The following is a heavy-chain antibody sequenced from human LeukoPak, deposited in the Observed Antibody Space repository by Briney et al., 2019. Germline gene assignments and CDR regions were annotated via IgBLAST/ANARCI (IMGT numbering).Heavy chain of an antibody. CDR3: ARHPKFFDFWSGYYSDY. Sequence: ASVKVSCKASGYTFTSYDINWARQATGQGLEWMGWMNPNSGNTGYAQKFQGKVTMTRNTSISTAYMELSSLRSEDTAVYYCARHPKFFDFWSGYYSDYWGQGTLVTVSS. CDR2: MNPNSGNT. CDR1: GYTFTSYD. D-gene: IGHD3-3*01. V-gene: IGHV1-8*01. J-gene: IGHJ4*02.